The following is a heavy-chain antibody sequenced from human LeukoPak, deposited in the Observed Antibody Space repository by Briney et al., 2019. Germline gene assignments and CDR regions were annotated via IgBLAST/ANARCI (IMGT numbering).Heavy chain of an antibody. D-gene: IGHD2/OR15-2a*01. J-gene: IGHJ6*02. Sequence: ASVNVSCKASGYTFTGYYMHWVRQAPGQGLEWMGWINPNSGGTNYAQKFQGWVTMTRDTSISTAYMELSRLRSDDTAVYYCARAPPEVQYPMDVWGQGTTVTVSS. V-gene: IGHV1-2*04. CDR1: GYTFTGYY. CDR3: ARAPPEVQYPMDV. CDR2: INPNSGGT.